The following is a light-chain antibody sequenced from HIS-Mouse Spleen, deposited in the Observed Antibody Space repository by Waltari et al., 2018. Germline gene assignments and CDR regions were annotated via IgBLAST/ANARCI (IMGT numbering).Light chain of an antibody. CDR1: ALPTKY. J-gene: IGLJ2*01. CDR3: YSTDSSGNHRV. V-gene: IGLV3-10*01. Sequence: SYELTQPPSVSVSPGQTARITCSGDALPTKYAYWYQQKSGQAPVLVIHEDSKRPSGIPERFSGSSSGTMATLTISGAQVEDEADYYCYSTDSSGNHRVFGGGTKLTVL. CDR2: EDS.